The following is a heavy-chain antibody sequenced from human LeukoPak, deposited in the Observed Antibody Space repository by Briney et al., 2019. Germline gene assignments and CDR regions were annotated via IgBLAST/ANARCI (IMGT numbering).Heavy chain of an antibody. CDR3: ARAPLREQWLVT. D-gene: IGHD6-19*01. CDR1: GFTVSSNY. V-gene: IGHV3-53*01. CDR2: IYSGGST. J-gene: IGHJ5*02. Sequence: GGSLRLSCAASGFTVSSNYMSWVRQAPGKGLEWVSIIYSGGSTFYADSVKGRFTISRDNSKNTLYLQMNSLRAEDTAVYYCARAPLREQWLVTWGQGTLVTVSS.